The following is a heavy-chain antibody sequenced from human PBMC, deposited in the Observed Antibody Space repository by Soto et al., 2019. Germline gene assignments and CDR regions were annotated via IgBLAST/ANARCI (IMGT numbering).Heavy chain of an antibody. CDR2: ISSTSGTI. D-gene: IGHD3-22*01. CDR3: ARDGYYDTNGYFQYWFDP. V-gene: IGHV3-48*02. CDR1: GFTFSVYS. Sequence: PGGSLRLSCAASGFTFSVYSTNWVRQAPGGGLEWIAYISSTSGTIYYADSVKGRFTISRDNAENSLFLQMDTLRDEDTAVYYCARDGYYDTNGYFQYWFDPWGQGTLVTVSS. J-gene: IGHJ5*02.